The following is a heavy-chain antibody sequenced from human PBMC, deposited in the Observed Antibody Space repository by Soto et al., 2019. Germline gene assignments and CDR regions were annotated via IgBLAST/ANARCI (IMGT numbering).Heavy chain of an antibody. V-gene: IGHV1-8*01. CDR3: AGGCWSGWYLWYYCYGMDV. D-gene: IGHD6-19*01. J-gene: IGHJ6*02. CDR1: GYTFTSYD. Sequence: QVQLVQSGAEVKKPGASVKVSCKASGYTFTSYDINWVRQATGQGLAWMGWMNPNSGNTGYAQKFQGRVTMTRNTSICTASMELSSLRSEDTVVDYCAGGCWSGWYLWYYCYGMDVWGQGTTVTVSS. CDR2: MNPNSGNT.